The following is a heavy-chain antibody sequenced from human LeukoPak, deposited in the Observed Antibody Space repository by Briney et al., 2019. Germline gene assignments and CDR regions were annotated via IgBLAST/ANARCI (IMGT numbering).Heavy chain of an antibody. D-gene: IGHD1-26*01. Sequence: PGGSLRLSCAASGFTFSSYAMHWVRQAPGKGLEWVSGINWNGGSTGYADSGKGRFTISRDNAKNSMYLQMNSLRAEDTVLYYCARGVGAIRYYYYYMDVWGKGTTVTVSS. V-gene: IGHV3-20*04. CDR3: ARGVGAIRYYYYYMDV. J-gene: IGHJ6*03. CDR1: GFTFSSYA. CDR2: INWNGGST.